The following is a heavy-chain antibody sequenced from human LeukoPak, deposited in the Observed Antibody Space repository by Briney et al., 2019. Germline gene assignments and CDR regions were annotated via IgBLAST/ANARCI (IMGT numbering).Heavy chain of an antibody. Sequence: GGSLRLSCAASGFTFSSYWMHWVRQAPGKGLVGVSRINTNGSPTQYADSVKGRFTISRDNAKNSLYLQMNSLRAEDTAVYYCAELGITMIGGVWGKGTTVTISS. V-gene: IGHV3-74*01. J-gene: IGHJ6*04. CDR2: INTNGSPT. CDR3: AELGITMIGGV. CDR1: GFTFSSYW. D-gene: IGHD3-10*02.